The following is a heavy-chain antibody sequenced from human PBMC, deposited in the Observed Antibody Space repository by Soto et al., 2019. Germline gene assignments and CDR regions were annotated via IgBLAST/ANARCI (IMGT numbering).Heavy chain of an antibody. CDR2: ISYDGSNK. J-gene: IGHJ6*02. Sequence: QVQLVESGGGVVQPGRSLRLSCAASGFTFSSYGMHWVRQAPGKGLEWVAVISYDGSNKYYADSVKGRFTISRDNSKNTLYLQMKSLRAEDTAVYYCAKPQLIPHYYYGMDVWGQGTTVTVSS. D-gene: IGHD6-6*01. V-gene: IGHV3-30*18. CDR1: GFTFSSYG. CDR3: AKPQLIPHYYYGMDV.